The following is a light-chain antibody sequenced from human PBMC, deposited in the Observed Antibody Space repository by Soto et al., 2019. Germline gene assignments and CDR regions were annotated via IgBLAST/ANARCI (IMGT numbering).Light chain of an antibody. Sequence: IVMTQSPSTLSVSPGGSATLSCRASQRVSSNLAWYQQKPGQAPSLLIYGASTRATGIPARFSGSGSGTEFTLTISSLQSEDFAVYYCQQYNNWPRTFGQGTKVDIK. CDR2: GAS. V-gene: IGKV3-15*01. CDR3: QQYNNWPRT. J-gene: IGKJ1*01. CDR1: QRVSSN.